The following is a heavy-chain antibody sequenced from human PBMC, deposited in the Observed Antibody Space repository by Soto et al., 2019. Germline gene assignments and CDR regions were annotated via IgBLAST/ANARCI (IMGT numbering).Heavy chain of an antibody. CDR1: GFTFSSYA. Sequence: PWGSLRLCCAASGFTFSSYAMSWVRQAPGKGLEWVSAISGSGGSTYYADSVKGRFTISRDNSKNTLYLQMNSLRAEDTAVYYCAKYPRKVGSGWYLRTYYYYGMDVWGQGTTVTVSS. J-gene: IGHJ6*02. CDR3: AKYPRKVGSGWYLRTYYYYGMDV. CDR2: ISGSGGST. V-gene: IGHV3-23*01. D-gene: IGHD6-19*01.